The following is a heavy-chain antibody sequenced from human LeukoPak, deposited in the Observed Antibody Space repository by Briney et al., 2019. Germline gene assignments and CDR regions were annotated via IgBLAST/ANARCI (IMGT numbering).Heavy chain of an antibody. CDR1: GFTFSSYW. CDR2: IKQDGSEK. J-gene: IGHJ4*02. CDR3: ARGGGRIGRYFDWLYFDY. D-gene: IGHD3-9*01. V-gene: IGHV3-7*01. Sequence: PGGSLRLSCAASGFTFSSYWMSWVRQAPGKGLEWVANIKQDGSEKYYVDSVKGRFTISRDNAKNSLYLQMNSLRAEDTAVYYCARGGGRIGRYFDWLYFDYWGQGTLVTVSS.